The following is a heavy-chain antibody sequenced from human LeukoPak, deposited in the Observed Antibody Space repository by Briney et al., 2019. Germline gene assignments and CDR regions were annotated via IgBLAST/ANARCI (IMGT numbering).Heavy chain of an antibody. J-gene: IGHJ3*02. D-gene: IGHD2-15*01. CDR3: ARDVVVTSSPDAFDI. CDR1: GDSISSRGYH. V-gene: IGHV4-31*03. CDR2: ISYSGTT. Sequence: SQTLSLTCTVSGDSISSRGYHWTWIRQHPGKGLEWIGCISYSGTTYYNPSLKSRLTISADTSNNLFSLNLSSVTAAGTAVYYCARDVVVTSSPDAFDIWGQGTMVTVSS.